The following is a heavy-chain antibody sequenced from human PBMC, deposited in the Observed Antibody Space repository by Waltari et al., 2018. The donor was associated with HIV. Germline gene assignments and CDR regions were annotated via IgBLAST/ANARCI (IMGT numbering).Heavy chain of an antibody. V-gene: IGHV1-18*04. D-gene: IGHD1-1*01. Sequence: QIQLVQSGAEVKKPGASVKVSCQASSYNFGGYGISWVRQVAGKGLEWMGWIGTNNGNTKYGQKFQDRVTMTTDTTMSTAYMELRSLRSDDTAVFYCARSERSQDQQLVSFFDYWGQGTLVIVSS. J-gene: IGHJ4*02. CDR1: SYNFGGYG. CDR3: ARSERSQDQQLVSFFDY. CDR2: IGTNNGNT.